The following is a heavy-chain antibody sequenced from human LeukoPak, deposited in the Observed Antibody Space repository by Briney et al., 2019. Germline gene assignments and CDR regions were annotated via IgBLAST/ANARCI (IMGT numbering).Heavy chain of an antibody. Sequence: ASVKVSCKVSGYTLTELSMHWVRQAPGKGLEWMGGFDPEDGETIYAQKFQGRVTVTTDTSTSTAYMELRSLRSDDTAVYYCARDHIVVVPAAPLGEQLVRLGYWGQGTLVTVSS. V-gene: IGHV1-24*01. J-gene: IGHJ4*02. CDR3: ARDHIVVVPAAPLGEQLVRLGY. CDR1: GYTLTELS. D-gene: IGHD2-2*01. CDR2: FDPEDGET.